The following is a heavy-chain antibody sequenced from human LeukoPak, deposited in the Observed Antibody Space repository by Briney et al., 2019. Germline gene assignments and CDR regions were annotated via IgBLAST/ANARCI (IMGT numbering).Heavy chain of an antibody. CDR1: GYTFTSYY. V-gene: IGHV1-46*01. Sequence: AASVKVSCKASGYTFTSYYMHWVRQAPGQGLEWMGIINPSGGSTSYAQKFQGRVTMTRDTSTSTVYMELSSLRSEDTAEYYCARRPVAGGWFDPWGQGTLVTVSS. D-gene: IGHD6-19*01. CDR2: INPSGGST. CDR3: ARRPVAGGWFDP. J-gene: IGHJ5*02.